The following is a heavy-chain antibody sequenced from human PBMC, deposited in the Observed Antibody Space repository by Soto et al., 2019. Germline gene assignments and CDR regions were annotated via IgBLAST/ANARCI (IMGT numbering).Heavy chain of an antibody. CDR2: IYYSGST. CDR1: GGSISSYY. D-gene: IGHD3-9*01. Sequence: SETLSLTCTVSGGSISSYYWSWIRQPPGKGLEWIGYIYYSGSTNYNPSLKSRVTISVDTSKNQFSLKLSSVTAADTAVYYCARHVDLVGKRDILTGYYGFEYWGQGTLVTVSS. CDR3: ARHVDLVGKRDILTGYYGFEY. J-gene: IGHJ4*02. V-gene: IGHV4-59*08.